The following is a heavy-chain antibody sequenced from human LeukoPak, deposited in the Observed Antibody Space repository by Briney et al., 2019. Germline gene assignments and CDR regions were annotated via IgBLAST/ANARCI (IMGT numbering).Heavy chain of an antibody. Sequence: GGSLRLSCAASGFTFSSYSMNWVRQAPGKGLEWVANIKQDGSETHHVDSVKGRFTISRDNAKNSLYLQMNSLRAEDTAVYYCARIYGFWSGYLDYWGQGTLVTVSS. J-gene: IGHJ4*02. V-gene: IGHV3-7*01. CDR3: ARIYGFWSGYLDY. CDR1: GFTFSSYS. D-gene: IGHD3-3*01. CDR2: IKQDGSET.